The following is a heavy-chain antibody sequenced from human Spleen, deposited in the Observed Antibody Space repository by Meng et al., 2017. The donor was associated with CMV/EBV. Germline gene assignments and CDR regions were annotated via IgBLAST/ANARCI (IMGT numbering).Heavy chain of an antibody. Sequence: GESLKISCAASGFTFSSYSMNWIRQAPGKGLEFVSSISSSSRYKHYADSVKGRFTISRDNSKNTLYLQMNSLRAEDTAVYYCAKGDVLVVPAGYIDYWGQGTLVTVSS. D-gene: IGHD2-2*01. J-gene: IGHJ4*02. V-gene: IGHV3-21*04. CDR2: ISSSSRYK. CDR3: AKGDVLVVPAGYIDY. CDR1: GFTFSSYS.